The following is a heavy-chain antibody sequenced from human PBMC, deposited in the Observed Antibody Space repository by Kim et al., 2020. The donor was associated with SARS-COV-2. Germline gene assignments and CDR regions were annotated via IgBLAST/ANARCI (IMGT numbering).Heavy chain of an antibody. J-gene: IGHJ4*02. Sequence: ASVKVSCKASGYTFTSYDINWVRQATGQGLEWMGWMNPNSGNTGYAQKFRGRVTMTRNTSISTAYMEPSSLRSEDTAVYYCARVLKPYARTGLFDYWGQGTLVTVSS. D-gene: IGHD3-9*01. CDR3: ARVLKPYARTGLFDY. V-gene: IGHV1-8*01. CDR2: MNPNSGNT. CDR1: GYTFTSYD.